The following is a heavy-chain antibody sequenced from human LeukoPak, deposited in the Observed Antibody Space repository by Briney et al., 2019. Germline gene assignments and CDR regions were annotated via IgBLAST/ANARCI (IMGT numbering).Heavy chain of an antibody. CDR3: AKGGSGSYYTPKNY. CDR1: GFTVSSNY. Sequence: GGSLRLSCAASGFTVSSNYMSWVRQAPGKGLEWVSVIYSGGSTHYADSVKGRFTISRDNSKNTLYLQMNSLRAEDTAVYYCAKGGSGSYYTPKNYWGQGTLVTVSS. D-gene: IGHD3-10*01. V-gene: IGHV3-66*02. J-gene: IGHJ4*02. CDR2: IYSGGST.